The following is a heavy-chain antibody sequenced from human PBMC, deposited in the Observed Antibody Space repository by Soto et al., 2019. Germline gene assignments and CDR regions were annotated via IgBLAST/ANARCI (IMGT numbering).Heavy chain of an antibody. Sequence: SETLSLTCAVSGGSFTSNNWWTWVRQPPGQGLEWIGEIYRTGSTNYNPSLESRVTISLDKSENQFSLKVTSLTAADTAVYYCASRDPGTSVDYWGQGTLVTVSS. V-gene: IGHV4-4*02. CDR1: GGSFTSNNW. CDR2: IYRTGST. J-gene: IGHJ4*02. CDR3: ASRDPGTSVDY. D-gene: IGHD1-7*01.